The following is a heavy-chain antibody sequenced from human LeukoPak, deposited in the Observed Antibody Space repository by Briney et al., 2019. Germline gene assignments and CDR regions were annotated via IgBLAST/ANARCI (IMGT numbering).Heavy chain of an antibody. CDR1: GFTFSSYG. CDR3: ARDMGYRTRGFDY. V-gene: IGHV3-30*03. D-gene: IGHD2-2*02. J-gene: IGHJ4*02. CDR2: ISYDGSNK. Sequence: PGGSLRLSCAASGFTFSSYGMHWVRQASGKGLEWVAVISYDGSNKYYADSVKGRFTISRDNSKNTLYLQMNSLRAEDTAVYYCARDMGYRTRGFDYWGQGTLVTVSS.